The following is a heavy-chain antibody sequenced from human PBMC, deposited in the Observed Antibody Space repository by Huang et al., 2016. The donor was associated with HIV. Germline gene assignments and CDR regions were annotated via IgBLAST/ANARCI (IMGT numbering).Heavy chain of an antibody. CDR2: ISYTRNT. CDR1: AYVTSNSA. D-gene: IGHD5-18*01. CDR3: ARCGFNYGSFWDS. Sequence: QVQLQESGPGLVKPSETGSVTCTVSAYVTSNSAWGWIRQSPGRGLEWLGYISYTRNTNCNPALKSRVTISLATSKNQFSLTLSAVTAADTAVYFCARCGFNYGSFWDSWGQGTLVTVSS. V-gene: IGHV4-59*01. J-gene: IGHJ5*01.